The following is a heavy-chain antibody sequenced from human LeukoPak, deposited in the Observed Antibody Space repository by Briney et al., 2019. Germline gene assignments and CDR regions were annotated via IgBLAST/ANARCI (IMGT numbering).Heavy chain of an antibody. V-gene: IGHV3-23*01. CDR2: ISGSGGST. Sequence: PGGTLRLSCAASGFTFSSYGMSWVRQAPGKGLEWVSAISGSGGSTYYADSVKGRFTISRDNSKNTLYLQMNSLRAEDTAVYYCAKDLRRGYSYGYLFDYWGQGTLVTVSS. J-gene: IGHJ4*02. CDR3: AKDLRRGYSYGYLFDY. CDR1: GFTFSSYG. D-gene: IGHD5-18*01.